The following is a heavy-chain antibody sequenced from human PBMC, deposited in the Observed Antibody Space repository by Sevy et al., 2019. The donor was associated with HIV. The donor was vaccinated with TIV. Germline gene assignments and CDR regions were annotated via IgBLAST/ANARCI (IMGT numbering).Heavy chain of an antibody. V-gene: IGHV1-8*01. D-gene: IGHD3-3*01. CDR3: AGGGNGDFWSYEYYYYGMDV. J-gene: IGHJ6*02. CDR1: GYTFTSYD. CDR2: MSPNSGAT. Sequence: ASVKVSCEASGYTFTSYDINWVRQATGQGLEWMGWMSPNSGATGFGQKFQGRVTLTRNTSISTAYMEVSSLRSEETAVYYCAGGGNGDFWSYEYYYYGMDVWGQGTTVTVSS.